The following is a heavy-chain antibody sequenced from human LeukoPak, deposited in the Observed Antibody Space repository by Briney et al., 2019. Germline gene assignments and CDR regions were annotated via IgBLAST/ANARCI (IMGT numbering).Heavy chain of an antibody. CDR1: GGSINSYS. D-gene: IGHD6-19*01. V-gene: IGHV4-4*07. J-gene: IGHJ4*02. CDR3: ARVSPITVAGFDY. Sequence: SETLSLTCTVSGGSINSYSWNWIRQPAGKGLEWIGRIYATGSTNYNPSLKSRVTMSVDTSKNQFSLNLNSVTAADTAVYYCARVSPITVAGFDYWGQGTLVTVSS. CDR2: IYATGST.